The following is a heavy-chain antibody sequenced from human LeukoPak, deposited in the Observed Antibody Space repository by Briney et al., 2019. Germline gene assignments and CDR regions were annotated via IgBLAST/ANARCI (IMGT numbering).Heavy chain of an antibody. CDR1: GFTFSSYS. CDR2: ISSSSSYI. Sequence: GGSLRLPCAASGFTFSSYSMNWVRQAPGKGLEWVSSISSSSSYIYYADSVKGRFTISRDNAKNSLYLQMNSLRAEDTAVYYCARESPDIVGASDAFDIWGQGTMVTVSS. D-gene: IGHD1-26*01. V-gene: IGHV3-21*01. CDR3: ARESPDIVGASDAFDI. J-gene: IGHJ3*02.